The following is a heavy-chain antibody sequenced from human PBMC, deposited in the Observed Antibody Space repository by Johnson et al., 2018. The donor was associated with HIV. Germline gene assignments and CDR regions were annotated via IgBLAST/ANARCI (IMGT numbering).Heavy chain of an antibody. D-gene: IGHD1-14*01. CDR3: ARGVSPERQAGPDAFAI. CDR2: ISYDGSNK. CDR1: GFTFSSYA. Sequence: QVQLVESGGGVVQPGRSLRLSCAASGFTFSSYAMHWVRQAPCKGLEWVAVISYDGSNKYYADSVKGRFTISRDNSKNTLYLQMTSLRAEDTAVYYCARGVSPERQAGPDAFAIWGQGTMVTVSS. V-gene: IGHV3-30*04. J-gene: IGHJ3*02.